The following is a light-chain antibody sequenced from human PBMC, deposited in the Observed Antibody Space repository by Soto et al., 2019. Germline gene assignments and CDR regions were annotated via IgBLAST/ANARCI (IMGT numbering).Light chain of an antibody. Sequence: IQMTQSPSSLSESVGDTVTITCRASQGIRNDLGWYQQKPGKAPKLLIHAASSLESGVPTRFSGSGSGTDFTFTISSLQAEDFATYYCLQDYSYPWTFGQRTKVDI. CDR2: AAS. CDR1: QGIRND. J-gene: IGKJ1*01. CDR3: LQDYSYPWT. V-gene: IGKV1-6*01.